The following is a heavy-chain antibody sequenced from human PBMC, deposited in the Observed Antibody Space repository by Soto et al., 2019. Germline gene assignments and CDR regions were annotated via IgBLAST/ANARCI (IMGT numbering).Heavy chain of an antibody. V-gene: IGHV4-31*03. J-gene: IGHJ4*02. CDR2: IYYSGST. CDR3: ARDSSSWITYFDY. CDR1: GGSITGGGYY. D-gene: IGHD6-13*01. Sequence: PSETLSLTCTVSGGSITGGGYYWSWIRQHPGKGLEWIGYIYYSGSTYYNPSLKSRVTISVDTSKNQFSLKLSSVTAADTAVYYCARDSSSWITYFDYSGQGTLVTVSS.